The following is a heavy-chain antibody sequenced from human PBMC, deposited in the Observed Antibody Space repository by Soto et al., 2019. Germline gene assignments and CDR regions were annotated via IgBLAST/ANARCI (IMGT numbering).Heavy chain of an antibody. Sequence: ASVKVSCKASGYTFTSYAMHWVRQAPGQRLEWMGWINAGSGNTKYSQKFQGRVTITRDTSASTAYMELSSLRSEDTAVYYCARSGGSSCSGGSCYLPNFDYWGQGTLVTVSS. CDR2: INAGSGNT. J-gene: IGHJ4*02. CDR3: ARSGGSSCSGGSCYLPNFDY. CDR1: GYTFTSYA. V-gene: IGHV1-3*01. D-gene: IGHD2-15*01.